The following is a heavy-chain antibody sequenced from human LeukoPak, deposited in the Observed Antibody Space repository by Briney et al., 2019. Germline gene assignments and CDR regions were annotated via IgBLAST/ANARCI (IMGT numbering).Heavy chain of an antibody. CDR2: LYIRGST. CDR3: ARDLSGSLYFDY. V-gene: IGHV4-4*07. J-gene: IGHJ4*02. D-gene: IGHD3-10*01. Sequence: PSETLSLTCTVSGASISSYYYNWIRQTAGRGLEWIGRLYIRGSTDYNPSLKSRAIISVDTSMNQFSLKLSSVTAANTGVYFCARDLSGSLYFDYWGQGVLLTVSS. CDR1: GASISSYY.